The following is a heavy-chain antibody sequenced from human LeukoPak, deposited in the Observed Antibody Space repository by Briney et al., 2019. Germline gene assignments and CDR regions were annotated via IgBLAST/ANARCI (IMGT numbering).Heavy chain of an antibody. D-gene: IGHD6-13*01. CDR1: GYSISSGYY. CDR3: ARRGEQLVLYYFDY. V-gene: IGHV4-38-2*02. J-gene: IGHJ4*02. Sequence: PSETLSLTCTVSGYSISSGYYWGWIRQPPGKGLEWIGSIYHSGSTYYNPSLKSRVTISVDTSKNQLSLKLSSVTAADTAVYYCARRGEQLVLYYFDYWGQGTLVTVSS. CDR2: IYHSGST.